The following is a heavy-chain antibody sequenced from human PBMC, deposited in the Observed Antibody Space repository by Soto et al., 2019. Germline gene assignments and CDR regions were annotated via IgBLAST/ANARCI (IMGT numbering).Heavy chain of an antibody. D-gene: IGHD6-13*01. V-gene: IGHV3-9*01. J-gene: IGHJ4*02. CDR3: AKGQIGYSSSWYFDY. CDR1: GFTFDDYA. CDR2: ISWNSGSI. Sequence: GGSLRLSCAASGFTFDDYAMHWVRQAPGKGLEWVSGISWNSGSIGYADSVKGRFTISRDNAKNSLYLQMNSLRAEDTALYYCAKGQIGYSSSWYFDYWGQGTLVTVSS.